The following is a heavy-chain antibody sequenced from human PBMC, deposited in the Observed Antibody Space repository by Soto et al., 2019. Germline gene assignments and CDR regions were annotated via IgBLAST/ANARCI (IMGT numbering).Heavy chain of an antibody. J-gene: IGHJ4*02. V-gene: IGHV3-11*01. Sequence: GGSLRLSGSASGFKFSDHYMTWIRQAPGKGLEGVSKISGGGTTTYYADSVKGRFTVSRDNAKNSLYLQMTSLRAEDTALYYCAGDTFYYASGFWGQGTLVTVSS. CDR2: ISGGGTTT. CDR3: AGDTFYYASGF. D-gene: IGHD3-10*01. CDR1: GFKFSDHY.